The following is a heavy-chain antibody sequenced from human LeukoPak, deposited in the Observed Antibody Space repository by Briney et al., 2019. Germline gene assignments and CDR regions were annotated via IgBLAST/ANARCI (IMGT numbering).Heavy chain of an antibody. CDR3: ATTVDTEENWFDP. CDR1: GGSISSSSYY. CDR2: IYYSGST. D-gene: IGHD5-18*01. J-gene: IGHJ5*02. V-gene: IGHV4-39*07. Sequence: SETLSLTCTVSGGSISSSSYYRGWIRQPPGKGLEWIGSIYYSGSTYYNPSLKSRVTISVDTSKNQFSLKLSSVTAADTAVYYCATTVDTEENWFDPWGQGTLVTVSS.